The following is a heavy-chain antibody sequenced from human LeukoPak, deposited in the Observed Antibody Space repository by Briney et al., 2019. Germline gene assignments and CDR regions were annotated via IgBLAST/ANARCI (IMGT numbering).Heavy chain of an antibody. D-gene: IGHD3-3*01. V-gene: IGHV4-59*01. CDR2: IYYSGGT. CDR3: ARDTAEGSGYYPLDV. Sequence: SETLSLTCTVSGGSISSYYWTWVRQPPGKGLEWIGYIYYSGGTNYNPSLKSRVAISVDTSKNQFSLKLSSVTAADTAMYYCARDTAEGSGYYPLDVWGKGTTVTVSS. CDR1: GGSISSYY. J-gene: IGHJ6*04.